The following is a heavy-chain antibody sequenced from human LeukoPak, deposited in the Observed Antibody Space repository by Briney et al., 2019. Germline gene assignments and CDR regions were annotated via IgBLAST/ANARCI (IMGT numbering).Heavy chain of an antibody. CDR2: ISSGSSHI. D-gene: IGHD6-13*01. CDR3: ARKVYSNTWRTTVGLGY. CDR1: GLTFNSYS. V-gene: IGHV3-21*01. J-gene: IGHJ4*02. Sequence: PGGSLRLSCAASGLTFNSYSMNWVRQAPGKGLEWVSSISSGSSHIYYADSVKGRFTISRDNANNSLYLQMNSLRAEDTAIYYCARKVYSNTWRTTVGLGYWGQGTLVTVSS.